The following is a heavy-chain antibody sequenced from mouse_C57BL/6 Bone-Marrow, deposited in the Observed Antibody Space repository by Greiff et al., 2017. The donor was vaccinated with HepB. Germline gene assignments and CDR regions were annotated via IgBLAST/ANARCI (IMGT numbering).Heavy chain of an antibody. CDR3: ARFNWYYFDY. Sequence: VKLVESGPGILQPSQTLSLTCSFSGFSLSTFGMGVGWIRQPSGKGLEWLAHIWWDDDKYYNPALKSRLTISKDTSKNHVFLKIANVDTADTATYYCARFNWYYFDYWGQGTTLTVSS. V-gene: IGHV8-8*01. CDR2: IWWDDDK. D-gene: IGHD4-1*02. CDR1: GFSLSTFGMG. J-gene: IGHJ2*01.